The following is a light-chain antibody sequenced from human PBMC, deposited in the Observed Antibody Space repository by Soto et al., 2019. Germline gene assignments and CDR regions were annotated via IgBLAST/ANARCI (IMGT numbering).Light chain of an antibody. CDR1: SSDVGGYNF. CDR3: SSFGAGNKLL. J-gene: IGLJ3*02. CDR2: EVS. V-gene: IGLV2-8*01. Sequence: QSALTQPPSASGSPGQSVTISCTGTSSDVGGYNFVSWYQQHPGKVPKSVIFEVSKRPSGVPDRFSGSKSGNTASLTVSGLQAEDEADYYSSSFGAGNKLLFGGGTKVTVL.